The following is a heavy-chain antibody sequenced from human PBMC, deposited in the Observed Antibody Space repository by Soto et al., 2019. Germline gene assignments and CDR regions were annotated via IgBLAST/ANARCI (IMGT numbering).Heavy chain of an antibody. CDR1: GYSLSRYW. CDR3: ATVAQYRTNGVCFDEYYGMDV. Sequence: GASQKISCKVSGYSLSRYWSAWVRQIPGKVMECLGIIYPGASDTRYSPSFQGQVTISADKSISTAYLQWSSLKASDTAMYYCATVAQYRTNGVCFDEYYGMDVWRQGTTVTVAS. V-gene: IGHV5-51*01. J-gene: IGHJ6*02. D-gene: IGHD2-8*01. CDR2: IYPGASDT.